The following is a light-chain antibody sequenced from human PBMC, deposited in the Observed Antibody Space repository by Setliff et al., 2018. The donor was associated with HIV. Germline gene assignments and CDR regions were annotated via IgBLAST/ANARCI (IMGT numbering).Light chain of an antibody. CDR3: ASYRSPATYV. J-gene: IGLJ1*01. CDR2: DVS. V-gene: IGLV2-14*03. Sequence: ALAQPASVSGSPGQSITISCIGTSSDVGGYDFVSWYQQRPDKAPKLIIFDVSERPSGASHRFSGSKSGNTASLTISGLQTEDEGDYFCASYRSPATYVFGIGTKGTVL. CDR1: SSDVGGYDF.